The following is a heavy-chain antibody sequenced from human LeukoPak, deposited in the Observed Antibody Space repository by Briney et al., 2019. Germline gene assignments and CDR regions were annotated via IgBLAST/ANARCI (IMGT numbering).Heavy chain of an antibody. Sequence: SETLSLTCTDSGGSISSSGYYWGWIRQPPGKGLEWIASIYYSGSTYYNPSLKSLVIISLDTSKNQPSLKLSSLTAADTAVYYCARHEYSGSYYGLSWFDPWGQGTLVTVSS. D-gene: IGHD1-26*01. J-gene: IGHJ5*02. CDR1: GGSISSSGYY. V-gene: IGHV4-39*01. CDR2: IYYSGST. CDR3: ARHEYSGSYYGLSWFDP.